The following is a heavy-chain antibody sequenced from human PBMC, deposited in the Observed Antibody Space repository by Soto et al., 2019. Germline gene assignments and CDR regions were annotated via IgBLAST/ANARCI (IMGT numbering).Heavy chain of an antibody. CDR1: GGSVSSGSYY. J-gene: IGHJ5*02. V-gene: IGHV4-61*01. CDR2: IYYSGST. Sequence: QVQLQESGPGLVKPSETLSLTCTVSGGSVSSGSYYWSWIRQPPGKGLEWIGYIYYSGSTNYNPSLKSRVTISVDTSKNQFSLKLSSVTAADTAVYYCASWSNCSGGRCAGRFDPWGQGTLVTVSS. CDR3: ASWSNCSGGRCAGRFDP. D-gene: IGHD2-15*01.